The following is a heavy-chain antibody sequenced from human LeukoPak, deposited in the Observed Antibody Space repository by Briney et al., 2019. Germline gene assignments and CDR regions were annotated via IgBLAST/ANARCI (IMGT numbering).Heavy chain of an antibody. CDR1: EFTFRSYA. CDR2: ISGSGGGT. V-gene: IGHV3-23*01. CDR3: AIGGVSRGIVIVPPAVPPDS. Sequence: QPGGSLRLSCAASEFTFRSYAMSWVRQPPGKGLEWVSVISGSGGGTYYADSVKGRFTISRDNSKNTLYLQMNSLRAEDTAVYYCAIGGVSRGIVIVPPAVPPDSWGQGTLVTVSS. J-gene: IGHJ4*02. D-gene: IGHD2-2*01.